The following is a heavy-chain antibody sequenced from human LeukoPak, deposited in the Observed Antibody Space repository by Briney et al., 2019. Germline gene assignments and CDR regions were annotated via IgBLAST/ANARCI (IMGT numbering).Heavy chain of an antibody. Sequence: SVKVSCKASGGTFSNYAITWVRQAPGHGLEWMGGIIPVFGTANYAQKFQGRVTITTDESTSTAYMELSSLRSEDTAVYYCARSIAARPDGAFDIWGQGTMVTVSS. CDR3: ARSIAARPDGAFDI. D-gene: IGHD6-6*01. V-gene: IGHV1-69*05. CDR1: GGTFSNYA. CDR2: IIPVFGTA. J-gene: IGHJ3*02.